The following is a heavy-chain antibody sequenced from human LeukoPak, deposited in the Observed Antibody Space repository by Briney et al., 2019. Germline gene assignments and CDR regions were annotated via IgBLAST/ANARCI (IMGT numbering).Heavy chain of an antibody. Sequence: GGSLRLSCAASGFTFSSYAMHWVRQAPGKGLEWVAVISYDGSNKYYADSVKGRFTISRDNSKNTLYLQMNSLRAEDTAVYYCARDPVEPPINTKLVRRYNYGMDVWGQGTTVTVSS. V-gene: IGHV3-30*01. CDR3: ARDPVEPPINTKLVRRYNYGMDV. D-gene: IGHD6-13*01. CDR1: GFTFSSYA. J-gene: IGHJ6*02. CDR2: ISYDGSNK.